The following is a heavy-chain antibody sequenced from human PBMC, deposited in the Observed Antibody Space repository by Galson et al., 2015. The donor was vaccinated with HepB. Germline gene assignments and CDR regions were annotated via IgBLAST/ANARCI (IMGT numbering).Heavy chain of an antibody. CDR1: GYTFTSYD. J-gene: IGHJ4*02. Sequence: QSGAEVKKPGESLKISCKASGYTFTSYDINWVRQATGQGLEWMGWMNPNSGNTGYAQKFQGRVTMTSNTSISTAYMELSSLRSEDTAVYYCARARSGSYYVGKFWGQGTLVTVSS. V-gene: IGHV1-8*01. CDR2: MNPNSGNT. CDR3: ARARSGSYYVGKF. D-gene: IGHD3-10*01.